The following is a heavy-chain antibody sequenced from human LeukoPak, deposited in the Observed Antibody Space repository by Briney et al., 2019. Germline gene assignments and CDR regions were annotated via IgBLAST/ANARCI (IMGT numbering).Heavy chain of an antibody. CDR1: GGSISSYY. V-gene: IGHV4-59*08. Sequence: SETLSLTCTVSGGSISSYYWSWIRQPPGKGLEWIGYIYYSGSTYNNPSLKSRVTMSVDRSKNQFSLKLSSVTAADTALYYCARRSSDIVAPYFDYWGQGTLVTVSS. CDR2: IYYSGST. CDR3: ARRSSDIVAPYFDY. D-gene: IGHD5-12*01. J-gene: IGHJ4*02.